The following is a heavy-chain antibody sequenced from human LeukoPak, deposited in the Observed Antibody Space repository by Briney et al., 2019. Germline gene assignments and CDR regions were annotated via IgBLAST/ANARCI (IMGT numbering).Heavy chain of an antibody. J-gene: IGHJ3*02. CDR1: GFTFSSYE. CDR2: ISSSGSTI. V-gene: IGHV3-48*03. CDR3: ARDKNDAFDI. Sequence: GGSLRLSCAASGFTFSSYEMNWVRQAPGKGLEWVSYISSSGSTIYYADSVKGRFTISGDNAKNSLYLQMNSLRAEDTAVYYCARDKNDAFDIWGQGTMVTVPS.